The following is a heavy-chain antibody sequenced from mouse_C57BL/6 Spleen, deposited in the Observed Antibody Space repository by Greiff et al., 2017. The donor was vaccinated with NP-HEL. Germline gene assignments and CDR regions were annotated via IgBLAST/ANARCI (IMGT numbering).Heavy chain of an antibody. V-gene: IGHV1-4*01. CDR3: ARRGYYYGNFDY. J-gene: IGHJ2*01. D-gene: IGHD1-1*01. CDR2: INPSSGYT. Sequence: VQLQESGAELARPGASVKMSCKASGYTFTSYTMHWVKQRPGQGLEWIGYINPSSGYTKYNQKFKDKATLTADKSSSTAYMQLSSLTSEDSAVYYCARRGYYYGNFDYWGQGTTLTVSS. CDR1: GYTFTSYT.